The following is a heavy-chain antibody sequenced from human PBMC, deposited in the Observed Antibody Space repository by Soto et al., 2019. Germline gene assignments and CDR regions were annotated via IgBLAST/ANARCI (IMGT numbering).Heavy chain of an antibody. CDR2: ISAAGDP. V-gene: IGHV3-13*05. J-gene: IGHJ6*02. Sequence: EVQLVESGGGLVQPGGSLRLSCEASGFTFRNYDMHWVRHGTGKGLEWVSGISAAGDPDYADSVEGRFTISRENAQNSFFLQMNSFRVGDTAVYYCARTDRDFYGLDVWGQGTTVIGSS. CDR1: GFTFRNYD. CDR3: ARTDRDFYGLDV.